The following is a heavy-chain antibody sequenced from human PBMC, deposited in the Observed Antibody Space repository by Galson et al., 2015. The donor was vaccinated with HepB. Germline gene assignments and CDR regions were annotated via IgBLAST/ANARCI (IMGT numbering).Heavy chain of an antibody. Sequence: SLRLSCAASGFIFSGYSMNWVRQAPEKGLEWVSSIDSSSSYIYYTESVKGRFTISRDNAKNSLYLQLNSLRPEDMAVYFCARDRRYYDSSGFSFDYWGRGTLVTVSS. CDR2: IDSSSSYI. CDR3: ARDRRYYDSSGFSFDY. CDR1: GFIFSGYS. D-gene: IGHD3-22*01. V-gene: IGHV3-21*01. J-gene: IGHJ4*02.